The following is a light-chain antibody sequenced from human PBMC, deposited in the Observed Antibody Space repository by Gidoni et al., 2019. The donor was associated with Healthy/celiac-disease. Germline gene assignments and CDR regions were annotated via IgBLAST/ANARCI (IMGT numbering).Light chain of an antibody. CDR3: QQYNNWPPWT. V-gene: IGKV3-15*01. J-gene: IGKJ1*01. Sequence: EIVMTQSPATLSVSPGERATLYCRASQSVSSNLAWYQQKPGQAPRLLIYGASTSATGIPARFSGSGSGTEFTLTISSLQSEGFAVYYCQQYNNWPPWTFGQGTKVEIK. CDR1: QSVSSN. CDR2: GAS.